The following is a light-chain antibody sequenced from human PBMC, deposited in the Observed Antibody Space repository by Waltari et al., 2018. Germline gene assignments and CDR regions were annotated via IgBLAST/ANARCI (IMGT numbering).Light chain of an antibody. J-gene: IGLJ3*02. CDR2: VVS. V-gene: IGLV2-23*02. CDR3: CSSPESSTSWV. Sequence: QSALTQPASVSGSPGQSITISCTGLRSDLGSYHLFSWFQQHPAKAPKLLIYVVSKRPSEVSNRFSGSASGNTAYLTISGLQAEDEADYYCCSSPESSTSWVFGGGTKLTVL. CDR1: RSDLGSYHL.